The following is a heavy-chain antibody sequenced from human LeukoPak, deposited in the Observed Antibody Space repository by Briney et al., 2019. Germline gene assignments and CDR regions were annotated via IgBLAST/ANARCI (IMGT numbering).Heavy chain of an antibody. CDR3: ARTGYCSSTSCRHYYYYYGMDV. Sequence: GRSLRLSCAASGFTFSSHGMHWVRQAPGKGLEWVAVIWCDGSNEYYADSVKGRFTISRDNSKNTLYLQMNSLRGEDTAVYYCARTGYCSSTSCRHYYYYYGMDVWGKGTTVTVSS. J-gene: IGHJ6*04. CDR1: GFTFSSHG. CDR2: IWCDGSNE. V-gene: IGHV3-33*01. D-gene: IGHD2-2*01.